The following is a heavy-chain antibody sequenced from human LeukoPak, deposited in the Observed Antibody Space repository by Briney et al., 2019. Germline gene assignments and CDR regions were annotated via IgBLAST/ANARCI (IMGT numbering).Heavy chain of an antibody. CDR1: GFTFSSYA. CDR3: ARGGYYDSSGLEMDV. V-gene: IGHV3-23*01. D-gene: IGHD3-22*01. Sequence: GGSLRLSCAASGFTFSSYAMSWVRQAPGKGLEWVSAISGSGGSTYYADSVKGRFTISRDNSKNTLYLQMNSLRAEDTAVYYCARGGYYDSSGLEMDVWGKGTTVTVSS. J-gene: IGHJ6*04. CDR2: ISGSGGST.